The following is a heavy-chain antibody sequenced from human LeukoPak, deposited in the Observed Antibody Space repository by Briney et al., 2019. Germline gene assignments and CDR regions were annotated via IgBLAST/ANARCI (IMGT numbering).Heavy chain of an antibody. CDR2: INPNSGGT. V-gene: IGHV1-2*02. Sequence: GASVKVSFKASGYTFTGYYMHWVRQAPGQGLEWMGWINPNSGGTNYAQKFQGRVTMTRDTSISTAYMELSRLRSDDTAVYYCARDGGSSGNGAYYMDVWGKGTTVTVSS. D-gene: IGHD2-15*01. CDR3: ARDGGSSGNGAYYMDV. J-gene: IGHJ6*03. CDR1: GYTFTGYY.